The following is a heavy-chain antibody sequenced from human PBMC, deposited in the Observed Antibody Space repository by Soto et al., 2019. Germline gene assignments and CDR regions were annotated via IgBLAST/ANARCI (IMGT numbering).Heavy chain of an antibody. Sequence: GGSLRLSCAASGFTFSSYWMHWVRQAPGKGLVWVSRINSDGSSTSYADSVKGRFTISRDNAKNTLYLQMNSLRAEDTAVYYCARGRRYSYGLFVYWGQGTLVTVSS. CDR2: INSDGSST. CDR1: GFTFSSYW. J-gene: IGHJ4*02. D-gene: IGHD5-18*01. CDR3: ARGRRYSYGLFVY. V-gene: IGHV3-74*01.